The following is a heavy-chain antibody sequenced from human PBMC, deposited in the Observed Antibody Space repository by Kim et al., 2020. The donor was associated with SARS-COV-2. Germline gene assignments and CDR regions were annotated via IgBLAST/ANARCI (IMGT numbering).Heavy chain of an antibody. CDR2: ISYDGSNK. CDR3: AKAPELYDSSGYYYAPHFVDY. CDR1: GFTFSSYG. J-gene: IGHJ4*02. V-gene: IGHV3-30*18. D-gene: IGHD3-22*01. Sequence: GGSLRLSCAASGFTFSSYGMHWVRQAPGKGLEWVAVISYDGSNKYYADSVKGRFTISRDNSKNTLYLQMNSLRAEDTAVYYYAKAPELYDSSGYYYAPHFVDYWGQGTLVTVSS.